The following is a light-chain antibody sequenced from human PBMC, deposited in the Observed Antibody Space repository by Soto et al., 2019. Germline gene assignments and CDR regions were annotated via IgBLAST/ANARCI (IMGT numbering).Light chain of an antibody. J-gene: IGLJ2*01. CDR3: SSYRSTSTPVV. CDR1: SSDVGGYNY. CDR2: EVS. V-gene: IGLV2-14*01. Sequence: QSALTQPASVSGSPGQSITISCTGTSSDVGGYNYVSWYQQRPGKAPKLMIYEVSNRPSGVSNRFSGSKSGNTASLTISGLQAEDEADYYCSSYRSTSTPVVFGGGTKVTVL.